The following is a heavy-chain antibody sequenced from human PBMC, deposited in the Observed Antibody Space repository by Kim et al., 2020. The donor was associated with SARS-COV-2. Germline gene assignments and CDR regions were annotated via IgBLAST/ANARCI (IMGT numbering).Heavy chain of an antibody. CDR2: IYYSGST. V-gene: IGHV4-61*01. Sequence: SETLSLTCTVSGGSVSSGSYYWSWIRQPPGKGLEWIGYIYYSGSTNYNPSLKSRVTISVDTSKNQFSLKLSSVTAADTAVYYCERGPQGVRYFDWASPTKYYFDSWGQGTLVTVSS. D-gene: IGHD3-9*01. CDR3: ERGPQGVRYFDWASPTKYYFDS. J-gene: IGHJ4*02. CDR1: GGSVSSGSYY.